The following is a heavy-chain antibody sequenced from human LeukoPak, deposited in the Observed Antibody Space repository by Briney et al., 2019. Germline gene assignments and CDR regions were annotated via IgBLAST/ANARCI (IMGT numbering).Heavy chain of an antibody. CDR3: TRDRVGGDLTGESLY. CDR2: ISAFNGNT. CDR1: GYIFNNFG. V-gene: IGHV1-18*01. J-gene: IGHJ4*02. Sequence: ASVKVSCKTSGYIFNNFGITWVRQALGQGLEWMGWISAFNGNTVCTQKVQGRLTLTTDTSTSTAFMELRNLKSDDTGIYYCTRDRVGGDLTGESLYWGQGTLVTVS. D-gene: IGHD1-14*01.